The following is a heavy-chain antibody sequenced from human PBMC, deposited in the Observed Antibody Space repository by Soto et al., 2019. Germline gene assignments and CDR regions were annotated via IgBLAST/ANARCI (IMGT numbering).Heavy chain of an antibody. Sequence: DVQLVESGGGLVQPGRSLRLSCAASGFTFDDYAMHWVRQPPGKGLEWVSGISWNSGRIGYADSVKGRFTISRDNAKRSLYLQMSNLSAEDTAFFYCAKGAGPCLFGTPPPPQWGPGTLVTVSS. J-gene: IGHJ4*02. CDR3: AKGAGPCLFGTPPPPQ. D-gene: IGHD3-10*01. CDR1: GFTFDDYA. V-gene: IGHV3-9*01. CDR2: ISWNSGRI.